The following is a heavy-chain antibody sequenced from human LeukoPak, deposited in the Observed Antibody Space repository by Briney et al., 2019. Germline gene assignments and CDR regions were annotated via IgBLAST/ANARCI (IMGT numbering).Heavy chain of an antibody. J-gene: IGHJ3*02. D-gene: IGHD2-15*01. V-gene: IGHV4-38-2*02. CDR2: IYHTGST. Sequence: PSETLSLTCTVSGDSFSSVDYYWGWIRQPPGKGLEWIGSIYHTGSTYKNPSLKSRVTISVDTSKNHFSLNLISVTAADTAVYYCARKQYCSGGSCYDRPNAFDIWGQGTMVTVSS. CDR1: GDSFSSVDYY. CDR3: ARKQYCSGGSCYDRPNAFDI.